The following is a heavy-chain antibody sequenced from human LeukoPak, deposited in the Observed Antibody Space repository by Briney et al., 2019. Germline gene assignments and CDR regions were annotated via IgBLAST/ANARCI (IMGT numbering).Heavy chain of an antibody. CDR3: AEDPNYDFWSGYYNGGFDY. D-gene: IGHD3-3*01. J-gene: IGHJ4*02. Sequence: GGSLRLSCAASGFTFDDYAMHWVRQAPGKGLEWVSGISWNSGSIGYADSVKGRFTISRDNAKNSLYLQVNSLRAEDTALYYCAEDPNYDFWSGYYNGGFDYWGQGTLVTVSS. CDR2: ISWNSGSI. V-gene: IGHV3-9*01. CDR1: GFTFDDYA.